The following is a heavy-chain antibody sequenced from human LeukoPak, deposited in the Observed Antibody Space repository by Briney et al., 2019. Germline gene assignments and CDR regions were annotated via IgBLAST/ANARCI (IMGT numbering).Heavy chain of an antibody. V-gene: IGHV1-46*01. D-gene: IGHD5-12*01. CDR3: ARDGTVVSGYDFDY. CDR2: INPSGGST. J-gene: IGHJ4*02. Sequence: ASVKLSCKAFGYTFTGYWMHWVRQAPGQGLEWMGIINPSGGSTSYAQKFQGRVTMTRDMSTSTVYMELSSLRSEDTAVYYCARDGTVVSGYDFDYWGQGTLVTVSS. CDR1: GYTFTGYW.